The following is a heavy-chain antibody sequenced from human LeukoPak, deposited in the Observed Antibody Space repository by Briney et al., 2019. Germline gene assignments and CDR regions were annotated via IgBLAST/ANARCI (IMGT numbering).Heavy chain of an antibody. D-gene: IGHD1-1*01. J-gene: IGHJ4*02. V-gene: IGHV3-11*01. Sequence: GGSLRLSCLASGFTFSDYYMSWVRQAPGKGLEWISYMSSRGYPIYYADSVKGRFTISRDNAKNTSYLQMHNLRADDTAVYFCARVGIALASPFDYWGLGTLVAVSS. CDR3: ARVGIALASPFDY. CDR2: MSSRGYPI. CDR1: GFTFSDYY.